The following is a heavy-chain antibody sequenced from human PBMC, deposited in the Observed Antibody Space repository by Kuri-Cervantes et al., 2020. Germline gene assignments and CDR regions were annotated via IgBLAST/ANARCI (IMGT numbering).Heavy chain of an antibody. CDR2: INHSGST. D-gene: IGHD6-13*01. CDR3: ATGSGTWGVFDY. Sequence: SETLSLTCAVYGGSLSGFYWSWIRQPPGKGLEWIGEINHSGSTNYNPSLKSRVTMSVDTSKNQFSLKLSSVTAADTAVYYCATGSGTWGVFDYWGQGTLVTVSS. CDR1: GGSLSGFY. V-gene: IGHV4-34*01. J-gene: IGHJ4*02.